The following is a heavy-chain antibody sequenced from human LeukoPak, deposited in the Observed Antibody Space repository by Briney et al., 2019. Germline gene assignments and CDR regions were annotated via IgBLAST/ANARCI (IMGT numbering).Heavy chain of an antibody. CDR1: GGSISSGGYY. J-gene: IGHJ5*02. CDR2: IYYSGST. V-gene: IGHV4-31*03. CDR3: ARYCSSTNCYKGGFDP. D-gene: IGHD2-2*02. Sequence: SETLSLTCTVSGGSISSGGYYWSWIRQHPGKGLEWIGYIYYSGSTYSNPSLKSRVTISVDTSKNQFSLSPSSVTAADTAVYYCARYCSSTNCYKGGFDPWGQGTLVTVSS.